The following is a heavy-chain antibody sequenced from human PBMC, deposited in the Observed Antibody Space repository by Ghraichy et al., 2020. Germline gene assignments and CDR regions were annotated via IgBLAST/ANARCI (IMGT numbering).Heavy chain of an antibody. CDR2: IYSGGST. Sequence: GGSLRLSCAASGFTVSSNYMSWVRQAPGKGLEWVSVIYSGGSTYYADSVKGRFTISRDNSKNTLYLQMNSLRAEDTAVYYCARPLDYCSGGSCLGYWGQGTLVTVSS. CDR3: ARPLDYCSGGSCLGY. J-gene: IGHJ4*02. D-gene: IGHD2-15*01. CDR1: GFTVSSNY. V-gene: IGHV3-53*01.